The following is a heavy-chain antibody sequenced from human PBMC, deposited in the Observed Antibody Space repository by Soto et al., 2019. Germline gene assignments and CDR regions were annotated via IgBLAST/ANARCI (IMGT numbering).Heavy chain of an antibody. D-gene: IGHD1-20*01. CDR3: ASINY. CDR1: GYTFTSYD. CDR2: MNPNNGNA. Sequence: QVQLVQSGAEVKKPGASVKVSCKASGYTFTSYDINRVRQATGQGLEWMGWMNPNNGNAGYAQKFQGRITMTRNTSINTAYMELSSLRFDDTAVYYCASINYWGQGTLVTVSS. J-gene: IGHJ4*02. V-gene: IGHV1-8*01.